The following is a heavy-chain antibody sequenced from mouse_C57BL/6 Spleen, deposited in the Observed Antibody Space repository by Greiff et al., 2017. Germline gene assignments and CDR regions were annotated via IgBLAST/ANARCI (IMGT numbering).Heavy chain of an antibody. CDR1: GFTFSSYA. Sequence: EVKLVESGGGLVKPGGSLTLSCAASGFTFSSYAMSWVRQTPEKRLEWVATISDGGSYTYYPDNVKGRFTISKDNTKNNLYLQMRHLKSEDTAMYYCAREASGTGYFDYWGPGTTLTVSS. D-gene: IGHD4-1*01. J-gene: IGHJ2*01. V-gene: IGHV5-4*03. CDR2: ISDGGSYT. CDR3: AREASGTGYFDY.